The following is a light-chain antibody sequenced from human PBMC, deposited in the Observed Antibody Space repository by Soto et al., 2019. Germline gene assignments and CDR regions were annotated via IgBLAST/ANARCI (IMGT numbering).Light chain of an antibody. V-gene: IGKV4-1*01. J-gene: IGKJ1*01. CDR3: HQYYSIPRT. CDR1: QSVLYSSNNKNY. CDR2: WAS. Sequence: DIVMTQSPDSLAVSLGERATINCKSSQSVLYSSNNKNYLAWYQQKPGQPPNLLISWASTRESGVPDRFSGSGSGTDFPLTISCLQAEDVAVYYCHQYYSIPRTFGQGTKVEIK.